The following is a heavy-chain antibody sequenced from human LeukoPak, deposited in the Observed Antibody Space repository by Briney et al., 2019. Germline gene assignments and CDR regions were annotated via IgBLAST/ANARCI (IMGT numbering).Heavy chain of an antibody. CDR2: ISSSSSYE. CDR1: GFTFSSYS. J-gene: IGHJ4*02. V-gene: IGHV3-21*01. CDR3: ARDRDYVIDY. Sequence: GSLRLSCAASGFTFSSYSMNWVRQAPGKGLEWVSSISSSSSYEYYADSLKGRFTISRDNAKNSLYLQMNSLRAEDTAVYYCARDRDYVIDYWGQGTLVTVSS. D-gene: IGHD4-17*01.